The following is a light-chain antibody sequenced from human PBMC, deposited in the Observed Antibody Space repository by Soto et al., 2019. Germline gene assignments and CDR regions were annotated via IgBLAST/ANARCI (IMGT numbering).Light chain of an antibody. CDR1: SSNIGAGHD. V-gene: IGLV1-40*01. CDR3: QSYDSSLSGGV. Sequence: QSVLTQPPSVSGAPGQRVTISCTGSSSNIGAGHDVHWYQQLPGTAPKLLIDGNINRPSGVPDRFSGSKSGTSASLAITGLQAEDEADYYCQSYDSSLSGGVFGGGTKLTVL. CDR2: GNI. J-gene: IGLJ3*02.